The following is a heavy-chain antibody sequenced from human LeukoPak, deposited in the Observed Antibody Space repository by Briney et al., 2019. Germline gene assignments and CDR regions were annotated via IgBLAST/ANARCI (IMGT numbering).Heavy chain of an antibody. D-gene: IGHD3-22*01. J-gene: IGHJ4*02. CDR3: ARGGYYYDSSGLDY. V-gene: IGHV4-31*03. CDR1: GGSISSGGYY. Sequence: SETLSLTCTVSGGSISSGGYYWSWIRQHPGKGLEWIGYIYYSGSTYYNPSLKSRVTISVDTSKNQFSLKLSSVTAADTAVYYCARGGYYYDSSGLDYWGQGTLVTVSP. CDR2: IYYSGST.